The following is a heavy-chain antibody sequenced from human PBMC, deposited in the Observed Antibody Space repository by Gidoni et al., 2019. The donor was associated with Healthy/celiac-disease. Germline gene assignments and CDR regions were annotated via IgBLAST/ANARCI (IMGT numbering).Heavy chain of an antibody. J-gene: IGHJ4*02. CDR3: AKERRDIVGREFDY. V-gene: IGHV3-9*01. Sequence: EVQLVESGGGLVQPGRSLRLSCAASGFTFDDYAMHWVRQAPGKGLEWVSGISWNSGSIGYADSVKGRFTISRDNAKNSLYLQMNSLRAEDTALYYCAKERRDIVGREFDYWGQGTLVTVSS. CDR1: GFTFDDYA. D-gene: IGHD2-15*01. CDR2: ISWNSGSI.